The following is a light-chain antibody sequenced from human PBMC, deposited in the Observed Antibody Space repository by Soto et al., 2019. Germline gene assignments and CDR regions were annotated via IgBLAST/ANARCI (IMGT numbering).Light chain of an antibody. V-gene: IGKV3-20*01. Sequence: EIVMTQSPATLSVSPGERATLSCRASQSISSKLAWYQQKPGQAPRLLIYGASTRATGSPDRFSGGGSGTDFTLTISRLEPEDFAVYYCQQYGYSPITFGQGTRLEIK. J-gene: IGKJ5*01. CDR1: QSISSK. CDR2: GAS. CDR3: QQYGYSPIT.